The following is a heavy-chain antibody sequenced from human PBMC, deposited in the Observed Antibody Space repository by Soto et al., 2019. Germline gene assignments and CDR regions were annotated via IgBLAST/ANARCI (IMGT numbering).Heavy chain of an antibody. V-gene: IGHV3-30-3*01. CDR3: AREGQNSHLGYCSSTSCYPGWFDP. CDR2: ISYDGSNK. Sequence: LRLSCAASGFTFSSYAMHWVRQAPGKGLEWVAVISYDGSNKYYADSAKGRFTISRDNSKNTLYLQMNSLRAEDTAVYYCAREGQNSHLGYCSSTSCYPGWFDPWGQGTLVTVSS. CDR1: GFTFSSYA. D-gene: IGHD2-2*01. J-gene: IGHJ5*02.